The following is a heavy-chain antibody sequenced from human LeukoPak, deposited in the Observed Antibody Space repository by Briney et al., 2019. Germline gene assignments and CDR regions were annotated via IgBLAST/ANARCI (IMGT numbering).Heavy chain of an antibody. V-gene: IGHV3-30*04. CDR2: ISYDGSNK. CDR3: ARDPITEWDLVYYHNYIHV. J-gene: IGHJ6*03. Sequence: PGGSLRLSCAASGFTFSSYAMHWVRQAPGKGLEWVAVISYDGSNKYYADSVKGRFTISRDNSKNTLYLQMNSLRAEDTAVYYCARDPITEWDLVYYHNYIHVWGTGTSVTISS. D-gene: IGHD1-26*01. CDR1: GFTFSSYA.